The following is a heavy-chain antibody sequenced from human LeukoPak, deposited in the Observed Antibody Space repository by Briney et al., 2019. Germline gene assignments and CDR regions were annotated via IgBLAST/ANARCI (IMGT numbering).Heavy chain of an antibody. Sequence: ASVKVSCKASGYTFSDYYMHWVRQAPAQGLEWMGWISPDSVEKKYAQKFQGRVTMTRDTSISTAYMELSRLRSDDTAVYYRARKRGVGVDTSAFDIWGQGTMVTVSS. J-gene: IGHJ3*02. CDR1: GYTFSDYY. CDR2: ISPDSVEK. CDR3: ARKRGVGVDTSAFDI. D-gene: IGHD3-3*01. V-gene: IGHV1-2*02.